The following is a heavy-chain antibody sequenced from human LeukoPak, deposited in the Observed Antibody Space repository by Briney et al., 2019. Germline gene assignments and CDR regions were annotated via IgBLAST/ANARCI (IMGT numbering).Heavy chain of an antibody. J-gene: IGHJ3*01. V-gene: IGHV4-61*02. D-gene: IGHD6-19*01. Sequence: PSETLSLTYTVSRGSINSGSYYWSWIRQPAGKGLEWIGRISTSGRTNYNPSLKSRVTISVDTSKNQFSLKLSSVTAADTAVYYCSSSAWYFRGYDAFDVWGQGTVLTVFS. CDR3: SSSAWYFRGYDAFDV. CDR2: ISTSGRT. CDR1: RGSINSGSYY.